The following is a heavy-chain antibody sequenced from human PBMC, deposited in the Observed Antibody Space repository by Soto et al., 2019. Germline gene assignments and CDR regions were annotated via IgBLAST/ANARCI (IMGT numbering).Heavy chain of an antibody. CDR3: ARDGVAARNITFDY. V-gene: IGHV1-3*01. D-gene: IGHD6-25*01. CDR1: GYMFTKSA. J-gene: IGHJ4*03. Sequence: RASVKGSCKASGYMFTKSAMHWVRQAPGQRLEWMGWISGDSGNTKYSPKLQDRVTITRDTSASTAYMELSSLRSEDPALYYCARDGVAARNITFDYWGQGSLVSGSS. CDR2: ISGDSGNT.